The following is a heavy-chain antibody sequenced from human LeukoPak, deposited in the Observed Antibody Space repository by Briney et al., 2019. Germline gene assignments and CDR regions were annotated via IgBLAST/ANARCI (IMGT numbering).Heavy chain of an antibody. D-gene: IGHD6-19*01. CDR1: SGSISSSSYY. CDR3: ANAPAKSGWYYLFDY. Sequence: PSETLSLTCTVSSGSISSSSYYWGWIRQPPGKGLEWIGSIYYSGSTYYNPSLKSRVTISVDTSKNQFSLKLSSVTAADTAVYYCANAPAKSGWYYLFDYWGQGTLVTVSS. V-gene: IGHV4-39*01. CDR2: IYYSGST. J-gene: IGHJ4*02.